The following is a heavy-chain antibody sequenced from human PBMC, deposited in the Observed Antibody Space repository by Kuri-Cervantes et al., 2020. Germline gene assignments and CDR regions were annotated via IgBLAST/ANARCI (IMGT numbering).Heavy chain of an antibody. J-gene: IGHJ4*02. V-gene: IGHV3-30*03. CDR3: ARGADGTWLQSAYFDY. Sequence: GESLKISCAASGFTFSSYGMHWVRQAPGKGLEWVAVISYDGSNKYYADSVKGRFTISRDDSKNTLYLQMNSLRADDTAVYYCARGADGTWLQSAYFDYWGQGTLVTVSS. CDR1: GFTFSSYG. CDR2: ISYDGSNK. D-gene: IGHD5-24*01.